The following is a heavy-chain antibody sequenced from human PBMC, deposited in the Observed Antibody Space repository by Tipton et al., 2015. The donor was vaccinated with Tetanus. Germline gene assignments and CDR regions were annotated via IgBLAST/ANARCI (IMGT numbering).Heavy chain of an antibody. J-gene: IGHJ4*02. V-gene: IGHV4-34*09. D-gene: IGHD6-19*01. CDR1: GGSFNDHY. CDR2: TQFSGGT. CDR3: ARDFRGNGDGWYWDY. Sequence: TLSLTCGVYGGSFNDHYWSWIRQSPGKGLEAIGNTQFSGGTYYDPSLKSRATISIDMSKNQFSLKLTSVTAADTAVYFCARDFRGNGDGWYWDYWGQGTLVTVSS.